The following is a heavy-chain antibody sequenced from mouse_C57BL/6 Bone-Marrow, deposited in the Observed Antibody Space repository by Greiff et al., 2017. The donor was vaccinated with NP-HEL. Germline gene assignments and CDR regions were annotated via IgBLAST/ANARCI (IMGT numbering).Heavy chain of an antibody. CDR2: IWWDDDK. J-gene: IGHJ1*03. V-gene: IGHV8-8*01. CDR1: GFSLSTFGMG. Sequence: QVTLKVSGPGILQPSQSLSLSCSFSGFSLSTFGMGVGWIRQPSGLGLEWLAHIWWDDDKYYNPALKSRLTISKDTSKNQVFLKIAKVDTADTATYYCALKAYYSNLHWYFDVWGTGTTVTVSS. D-gene: IGHD2-5*01. CDR3: ALKAYYSNLHWYFDV.